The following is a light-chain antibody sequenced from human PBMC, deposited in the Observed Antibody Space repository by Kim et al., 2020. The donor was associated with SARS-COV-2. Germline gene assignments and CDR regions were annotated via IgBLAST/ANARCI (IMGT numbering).Light chain of an antibody. CDR2: DAS. CDR1: QDNSSH. Sequence: VSPRERTTHSCRASQDNSSHLACYQQTPSQAPRLLIYDASIRATGGPARISGRGSGTDFTLTISSLQSEDFAVYFCQQYNDWPPLTFGGGTELEI. J-gene: IGKJ4*01. V-gene: IGKV3-15*01. CDR3: QQYNDWPPLT.